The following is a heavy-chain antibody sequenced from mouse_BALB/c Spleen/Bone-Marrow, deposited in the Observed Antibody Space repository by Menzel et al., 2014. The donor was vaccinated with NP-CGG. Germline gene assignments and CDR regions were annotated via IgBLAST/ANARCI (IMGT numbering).Heavy chain of an antibody. V-gene: IGHV2-2*02. CDR1: GFSLTSYG. D-gene: IGHD1-1*01. Sequence: VQLQESGPGLVQPSPSLSITCTASGFSLTSYGVQWVRQSPGNGLEWLGEIWRGGSTAYYAAFINGLSICKDNSKSQVHFKRNRAQGNDTAIYYCARKKYGGYWDAWGAGTPATVSS. CDR3: ARKKYGGYWDA. CDR2: IWRGGST. J-gene: IGHJ1*01.